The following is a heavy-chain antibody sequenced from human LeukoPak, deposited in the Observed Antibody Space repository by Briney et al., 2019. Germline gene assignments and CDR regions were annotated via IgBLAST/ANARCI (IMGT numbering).Heavy chain of an antibody. Sequence: ASVKVSCKASGYTFTGYYMHWVRQAPGQGLEWMGWISAYNGNTNYAQKLQGRVTMTTDTSTSTAYMELRSLRSDDTAVYYCARGDLGTYFDYWGQGTLVTVSS. J-gene: IGHJ4*02. CDR2: ISAYNGNT. V-gene: IGHV1-18*04. D-gene: IGHD1-1*01. CDR1: GYTFTGYY. CDR3: ARGDLGTYFDY.